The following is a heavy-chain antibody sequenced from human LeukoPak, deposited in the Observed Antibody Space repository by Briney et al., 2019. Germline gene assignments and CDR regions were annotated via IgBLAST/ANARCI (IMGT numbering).Heavy chain of an antibody. Sequence: PSETLSLTCTVSGGSISSYYRSWIRQPAGKGLEWIGRIYTSGSTNYNPSLKSRVTMSVDTSKNQFSLKLSSVTAADTAVYYCARGVGFTTLRQYGYFDYWGQGTLVTVSS. J-gene: IGHJ4*02. V-gene: IGHV4-4*07. CDR1: GGSISSYY. CDR2: IYTSGST. D-gene: IGHD1-26*01. CDR3: ARGVGFTTLRQYGYFDY.